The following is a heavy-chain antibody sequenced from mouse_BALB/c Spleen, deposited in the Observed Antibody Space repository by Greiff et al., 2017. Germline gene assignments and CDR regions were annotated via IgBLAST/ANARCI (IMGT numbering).Heavy chain of an antibody. D-gene: IGHD2-2*01. J-gene: IGHJ2*01. CDR1: GYTFTSYW. V-gene: IGHV1-7*01. CDR2: LNPSTGYT. Sequence: VQLQQSGAELAKPGASVKMSCKASGYTFTSYWMHWVKQRPGQGLEWIGYLNPSTGYTEYNQKFKDKATLTADKSSSTAYMQLSSLTSEDAAVYYCARSGGYDDFDYWGQGTTLTVAS. CDR3: ARSGGYDDFDY.